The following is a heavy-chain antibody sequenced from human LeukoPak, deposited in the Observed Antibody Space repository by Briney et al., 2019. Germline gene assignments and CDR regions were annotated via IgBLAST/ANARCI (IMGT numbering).Heavy chain of an antibody. V-gene: IGHV4-31*03. CDR3: ARGGYYYYYGMDV. CDR1: GGSIRSGGYC. CDR2: IYYSGST. Sequence: SETLSLTCTVSGGSIRSGGYCWGWIRQHPGKGLEWIGYIYYSGSTYYNPSLKSRVTISVDTSKNQFSLKLSSVTAADTAVYYCARGGYYYYYGMDVWGKGTTVTVSS. J-gene: IGHJ6*04. D-gene: IGHD3-16*01.